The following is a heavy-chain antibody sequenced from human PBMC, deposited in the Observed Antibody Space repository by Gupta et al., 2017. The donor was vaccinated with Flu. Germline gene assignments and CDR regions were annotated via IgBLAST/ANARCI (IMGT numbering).Heavy chain of an antibody. V-gene: IGHV3-21*01. J-gene: IGHJ4*02. Sequence: EVKLVESGGDLVKPGGSLRLSCAASGFTFSSYSMNWVRQAPGKGLEWVSSISSSSSYRYYADSVKGRFTISRDNAKNSLYLQMNSLRAEDTAVYYCARDKSDDCSSTSCYGDYWGQGTLVTVSS. D-gene: IGHD2-2*01. CDR1: GFTFSSYS. CDR3: ARDKSDDCSSTSCYGDY. CDR2: ISSSSSYR.